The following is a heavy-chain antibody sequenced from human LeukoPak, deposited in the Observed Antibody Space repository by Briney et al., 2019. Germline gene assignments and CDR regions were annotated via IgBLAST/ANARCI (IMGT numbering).Heavy chain of an antibody. CDR3: ARSQFIAAWTYYYYYMDV. V-gene: IGHV1-69*06. D-gene: IGHD6-6*01. Sequence: GASVKVSCKASGGTFSSYAINWVRQAPGQGLEWMGGIIPIFGAANNSQKFQDRVTITADKSTSTAYMELSSLRSEDTAVYYCARSQFIAAWTYYYYYMDVWGKGTTVTVSS. J-gene: IGHJ6*03. CDR1: GGTFSSYA. CDR2: IIPIFGAA.